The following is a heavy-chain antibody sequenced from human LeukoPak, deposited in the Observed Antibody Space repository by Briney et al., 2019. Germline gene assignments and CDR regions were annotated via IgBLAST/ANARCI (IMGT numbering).Heavy chain of an antibody. CDR1: GGTFSTHA. Sequence: GASVKVSCKASGGTFSTHAISWVRQAPGQGLEWMGGTITIFGATNYTQRFQGRLTITTDESTTTAYMELTSLRVEDTAVYFCAGGDPFNYYMDVWGKGTSVTVFS. V-gene: IGHV1-69*05. J-gene: IGHJ6*03. D-gene: IGHD4-17*01. CDR3: AGGDPFNYYMDV. CDR2: TITIFGAT.